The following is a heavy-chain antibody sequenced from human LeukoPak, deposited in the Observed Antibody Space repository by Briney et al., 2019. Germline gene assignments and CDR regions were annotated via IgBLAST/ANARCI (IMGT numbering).Heavy chain of an antibody. V-gene: IGHV3-21*01. Sequence: GGSLRLSCAASGFTFSSYSMNWVRQAPGKGLEWVSSISSSSSYIYYADSVKGRFTISRDNAKNSLYLQMNSLRAEDTAVYYCARDLNRVGGNYYDSSGPLGYFDYWGQGTLVTVSS. CDR2: ISSSSSYI. J-gene: IGHJ4*02. D-gene: IGHD3-22*01. CDR3: ARDLNRVGGNYYDSSGPLGYFDY. CDR1: GFTFSSYS.